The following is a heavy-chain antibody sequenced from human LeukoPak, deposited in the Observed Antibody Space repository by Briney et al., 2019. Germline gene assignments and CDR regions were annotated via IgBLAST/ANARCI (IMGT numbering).Heavy chain of an antibody. CDR2: TRSKANSYAT. CDR3: TRGSTVTTNYYYYYMDV. CDR1: GFTFSGSA. V-gene: IGHV3-73*01. Sequence: GGSLRLSCAASGFTFSGSAMHWVRQASGKGLEWVGRTRSKANSYATAYAASVKGRFTISRDDSKNTAYLQMNSLKTEDTAVYYCTRGSTVTTNYYYYYMDVWGKGTTVTVSS. D-gene: IGHD4-17*01. J-gene: IGHJ6*03.